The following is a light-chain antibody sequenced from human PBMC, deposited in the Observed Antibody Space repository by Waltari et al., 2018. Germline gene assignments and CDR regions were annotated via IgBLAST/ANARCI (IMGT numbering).Light chain of an antibody. CDR2: EVT. V-gene: IGLV2-8*01. CDR3: ASLAGNFIWV. CDR1: SSDIGAYNY. Sequence: QSALTQPPSASGPPGQSVAISCTGPSSDIGAYNYVSWYQQHPGKAPKLIIDEVTKRPSGVPDRVSGSKSGNTASLTVSGRQPEDEADDYCASLAGNFIWVFGGGTKLTVL. J-gene: IGLJ3*02.